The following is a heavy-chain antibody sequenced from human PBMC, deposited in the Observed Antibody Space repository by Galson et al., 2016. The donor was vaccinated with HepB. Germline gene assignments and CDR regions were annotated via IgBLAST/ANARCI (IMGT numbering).Heavy chain of an antibody. CDR2: IYYSATT. CDR3: AVVVVPAAYVY. CDR1: GGSVTSGNYY. Sequence: LSLTCTVSGGSVTSGNYYWSWIRQPPGKGLEWIGYIYYSATTSYNPSLKSRVTISVDTSKNQFSLKLSSVTDADTAVYYCAVVVVPAAYVYWGQGTLVTVSS. D-gene: IGHD2-2*01. J-gene: IGHJ4*02. V-gene: IGHV4-61*01.